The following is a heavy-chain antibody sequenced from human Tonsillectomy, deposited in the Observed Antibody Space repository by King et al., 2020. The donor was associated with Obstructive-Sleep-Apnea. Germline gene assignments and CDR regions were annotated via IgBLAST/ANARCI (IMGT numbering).Heavy chain of an antibody. D-gene: IGHD1-1*01. CDR3: TRENWNRSFDP. J-gene: IGHJ5*02. V-gene: IGHV3-49*03. CDR1: GFTFDDYA. CDR2: IRSKAYGGTT. Sequence: VQLVESGGGLVQPGRSLRLSCTASGFTFDDYAVSWFRQAPGKGLEWVGFIRSKAYGGTTEYAASVKGRFTISRDDSKSIAYLQMNSLETEDTAVYYCTRENWNRSFDPWGQGTLVTVSS.